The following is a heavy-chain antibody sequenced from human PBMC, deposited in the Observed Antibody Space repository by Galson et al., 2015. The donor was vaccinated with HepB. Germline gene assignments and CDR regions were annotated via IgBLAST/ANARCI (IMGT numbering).Heavy chain of an antibody. D-gene: IGHD3-3*01. J-gene: IGHJ4*02. CDR3: AMGENRDGSWSGYPY. Sequence: SVKVSCKASGDTFSTYVISWVRQAPGQGLEWMGVIIPIFGTANYAQKFQGRVTITADESTSTAYMDLSSLRSEDTAVYYCAMGENRDGSWSGYPYWGQGTLVTVSS. CDR2: IIPIFGTA. CDR1: GDTFSTYV. V-gene: IGHV1-69*13.